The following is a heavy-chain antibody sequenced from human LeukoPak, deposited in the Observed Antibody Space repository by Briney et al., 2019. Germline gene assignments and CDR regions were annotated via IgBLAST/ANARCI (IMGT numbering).Heavy chain of an antibody. V-gene: IGHV4-39*07. CDR3: ARGQRWYSSSWYLFDY. CDR1: GGSISSSSYY. Sequence: SETLSLTCTVSGGSISSSSYYWGWIRQPPGKGLEWIGSIYYSGSTYYNPSLKSRVTISVDTSKNQFSLKLSSVTAADTAVYYCARGQRWYSSSWYLFDYWGQGTLVTVSS. CDR2: IYYSGST. D-gene: IGHD6-13*01. J-gene: IGHJ4*02.